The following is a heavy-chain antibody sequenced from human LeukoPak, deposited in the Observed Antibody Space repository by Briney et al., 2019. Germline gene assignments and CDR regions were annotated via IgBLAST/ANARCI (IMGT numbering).Heavy chain of an antibody. CDR1: VFTFSSYD. V-gene: IGHV3-30*02. D-gene: IGHD6-13*01. CDR3: ARRWSFDY. J-gene: IGHJ4*02. CDR2: IRYDGSDK. Sequence: GGSLRLSCAASVFTFSSYDMTWVRQAPAKGLEWVAFIRYDGSDKYYADSVKGGFTISRDNSKNTLYLQMNILRVEDTAVYYCARRWSFDYWGQGTLVTVSS.